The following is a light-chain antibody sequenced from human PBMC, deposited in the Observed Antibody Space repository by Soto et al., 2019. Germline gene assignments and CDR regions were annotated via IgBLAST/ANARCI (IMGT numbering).Light chain of an antibody. J-gene: IGKJ4*01. V-gene: IGKV3-20*01. Sequence: TQSPSTLSGSVGDRVTITCRASQSVGSSYLAWYQQKPGQAPRLLIYGASSRATGIPDRFSGSASGADFTLTISRLEPEDFAVYYCQQYGSSPLTFGGGTKVDI. CDR1: QSVGSSY. CDR2: GAS. CDR3: QQYGSSPLT.